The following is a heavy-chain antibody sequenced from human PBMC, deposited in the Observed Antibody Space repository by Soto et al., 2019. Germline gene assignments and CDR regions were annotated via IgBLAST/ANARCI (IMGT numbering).Heavy chain of an antibody. D-gene: IGHD2-15*01. Sequence: SETLSLTCAVSGGSISSSNWWSWVRQPPGKGLEWIGEIYHSGSTNYNPSLKSRVTISVDKSKNQFSLKLSSVTAADTAVYYCASLDYCSGGSCYSGPFDYWGQGTLVTVSS. CDR3: ASLDYCSGGSCYSGPFDY. CDR1: GGSISSSNW. J-gene: IGHJ4*02. V-gene: IGHV4-4*02. CDR2: IYHSGST.